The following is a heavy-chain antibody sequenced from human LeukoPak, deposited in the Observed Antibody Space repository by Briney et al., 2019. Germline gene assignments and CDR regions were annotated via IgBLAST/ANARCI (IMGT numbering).Heavy chain of an antibody. V-gene: IGHV3-23*01. J-gene: IGHJ4*02. CDR3: AKDPGGDYGDYVREN. CDR1: GFTFSSYA. CDR2: ISGSGGST. D-gene: IGHD4-17*01. Sequence: GGSLRLSCAASGFTFSSYAMGWVRQAPGKGLEWVSAISGSGGSTYYADSVKGRFTISRDNSKNTLYLQMNSLRAEDTAVYYCAKDPGGDYGDYVRENWGQGTLVTVSS.